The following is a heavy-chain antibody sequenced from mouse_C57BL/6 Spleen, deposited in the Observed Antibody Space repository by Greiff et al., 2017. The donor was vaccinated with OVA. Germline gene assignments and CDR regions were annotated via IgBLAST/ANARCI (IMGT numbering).Heavy chain of an antibody. D-gene: IGHD1-1*01. CDR3: ARGAITTVVATWYFDV. Sequence: QVQLQQSGAELARPGASVKMSCKASGYTFTSYTMHWVKQRPGPGLEWIGYINPSSGYTKYNQKFKDKATLTADKSSSTAYMQLSSLTSEDSAVYYCARGAITTVVATWYFDVWGTGTTVTVSS. J-gene: IGHJ1*03. CDR1: GYTFTSYT. CDR2: INPSSGYT. V-gene: IGHV1-4*01.